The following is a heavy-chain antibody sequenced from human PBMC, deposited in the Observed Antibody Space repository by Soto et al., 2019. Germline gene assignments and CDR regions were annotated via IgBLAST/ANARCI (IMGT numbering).Heavy chain of an antibody. D-gene: IGHD3-9*01. CDR3: AHFDWFIDY. J-gene: IGHJ4*02. V-gene: IGHV3-23*01. CDR1: GFTFSSYA. CDR2: ISGSGAST. Sequence: EVQLLESGGGLVQPGGSLRLSCAASGFTFSSYAMSWVRQAPGKGLEWVSAISGSGASTYYADSVKGRFTISRDNSKSTLFLQMNSMRAEDTAVYYCAHFDWFIDYWGQGSMVTVSS.